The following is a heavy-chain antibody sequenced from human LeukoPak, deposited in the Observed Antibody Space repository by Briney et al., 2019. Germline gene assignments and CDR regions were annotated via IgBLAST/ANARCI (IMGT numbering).Heavy chain of an antibody. CDR1: GFTFSSYA. CDR3: ARARSLDGYFQH. Sequence: GGSLRLSCGASGFTFSSYAMHWVRQAPGKGLDWVAVISDDGSNKHYADSVKGRFTISRDNSKNTLYLQMNSLRAEDTAVYYCARARSLDGYFQHWGQGTLVTVSS. CDR2: ISDDGSNK. V-gene: IGHV3-30-3*01. D-gene: IGHD1-1*01. J-gene: IGHJ1*01.